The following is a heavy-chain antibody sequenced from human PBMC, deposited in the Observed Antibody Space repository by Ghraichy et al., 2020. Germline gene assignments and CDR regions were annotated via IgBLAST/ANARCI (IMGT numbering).Heavy chain of an antibody. V-gene: IGHV5-51*01. CDR2: IYPGDSDT. J-gene: IGHJ3*02. Sequence: GGSLNISCKGSGYSFTSYWIGWVRQMPGKGLEWMGIIYPGDSDTRYSPSFQGQVTISADKSISTAYLQWSSLKASDTAMYYCARPFTSYDSSGYYPDAFDIWGQGTMVTVSS. CDR1: GYSFTSYW. CDR3: ARPFTSYDSSGYYPDAFDI. D-gene: IGHD3-22*01.